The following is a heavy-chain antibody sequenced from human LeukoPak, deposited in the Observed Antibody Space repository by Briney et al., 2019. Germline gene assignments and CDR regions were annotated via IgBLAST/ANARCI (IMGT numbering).Heavy chain of an antibody. CDR2: IYYSGST. Sequence: SETLSLTCTVSGASINSGTYYWGWIRQPPGKGLEWIGSIYYSGSTYYNPSLKSRVTISVDTSKNQFSLKLSSVTAADTAVYYCARRRYCSVNYCSNWFDPWGQGTLVTVSS. CDR1: GASINSGTYY. V-gene: IGHV4-39*01. J-gene: IGHJ5*02. CDR3: ARRRYCSVNYCSNWFDP. D-gene: IGHD2-15*01.